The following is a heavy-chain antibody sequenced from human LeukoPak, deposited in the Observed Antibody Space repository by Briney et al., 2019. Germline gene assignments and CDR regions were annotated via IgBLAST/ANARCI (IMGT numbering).Heavy chain of an antibody. CDR1: GGSISSSSYY. J-gene: IGHJ5*02. V-gene: IGHV4-39*07. CDR2: IYYSGST. CDR3: ASRGVTTPNNWFDP. Sequence: KPSETLSLTCTVSGGSISSSSYYWGWIRQPPGKGLEWIGSIYYSGSTYYHPSLKSRVTISVDTSKNQFSLKLSSVTAADTAVYYCASRGVTTPNNWFDPWGQGTLVTVSS. D-gene: IGHD3-10*01.